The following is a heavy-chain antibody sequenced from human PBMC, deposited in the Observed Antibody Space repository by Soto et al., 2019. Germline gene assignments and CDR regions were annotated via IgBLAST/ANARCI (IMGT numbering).Heavy chain of an antibody. D-gene: IGHD5-18*01. Sequence: QVQLQQWGAGLLKPSETLSLTCAVYSGSFSGYCWSWIRQPPGKGLAWIGEINHSGSTNYNPSLKSRVTRSVDTSKNQFSLKLSSVTAADTAVYYCARGGIQLGYYYYGMDVWGQGTTVTVYS. V-gene: IGHV4-34*01. CDR3: ARGGIQLGYYYYGMDV. J-gene: IGHJ6*02. CDR2: INHSGST. CDR1: SGSFSGYC.